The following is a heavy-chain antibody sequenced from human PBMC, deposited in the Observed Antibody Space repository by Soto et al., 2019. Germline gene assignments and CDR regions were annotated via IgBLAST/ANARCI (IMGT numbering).Heavy chain of an antibody. Sequence: QVHLQQWGAGLLKPSETLSLTCAVYGGSFSGYYWSWIRQPPGKGLEWIGEINHSGSTNYNPSLKSRVSISEGTSNNQFSLKLTSVTAADTAVYYRARVRGDGYNQDWYFDLWGRGTLVTVSS. V-gene: IGHV4-34*01. CDR1: GGSFSGYY. D-gene: IGHD3-10*01. CDR3: ARVRGDGYNQDWYFDL. CDR2: INHSGST. J-gene: IGHJ2*01.